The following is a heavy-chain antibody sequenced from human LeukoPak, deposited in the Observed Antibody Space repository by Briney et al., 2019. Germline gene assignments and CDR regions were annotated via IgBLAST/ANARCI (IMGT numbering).Heavy chain of an antibody. J-gene: IGHJ4*02. D-gene: IGHD6-13*01. Sequence: GGSLRLACAVSGIILSNYGMTWVRQAQGKGLEWVAGLSGSGGSTNYADSVKGRFTISRDNAKNTLYLQMNSLRAEDTALYYCAKDISIAAAGPLDYWGQGTLVTVSS. V-gene: IGHV3-23*01. CDR2: LSGSGGST. CDR3: AKDISIAAAGPLDY. CDR1: GIILSNYG.